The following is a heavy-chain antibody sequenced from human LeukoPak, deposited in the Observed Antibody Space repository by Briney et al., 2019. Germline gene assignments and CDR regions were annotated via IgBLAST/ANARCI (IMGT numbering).Heavy chain of an antibody. J-gene: IGHJ6*02. CDR1: GFTFSSYW. Sequence: GGSLRLSCVASGFTFSSYWMHWVRQDPRKGLVWVSRINGDGRNINYADSVRGRFTISRDNAKNTLYLQMNTLRVEDTAVYYCARDLMDYDVSTGLHHYYMDVWGQGTTVTVSS. V-gene: IGHV3-74*01. D-gene: IGHD3-9*01. CDR2: INGDGRNI. CDR3: ARDLMDYDVSTGLHHYYMDV.